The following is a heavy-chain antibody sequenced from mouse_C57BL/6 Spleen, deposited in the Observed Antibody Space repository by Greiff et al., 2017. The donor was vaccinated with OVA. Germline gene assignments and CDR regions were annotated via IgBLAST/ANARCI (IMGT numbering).Heavy chain of an antibody. V-gene: IGHV2-6-1*01. CDR1: GFSLTSYG. Sequence: VQGVESGPGLVAPSQSLSITCTVSGFSLTSYGVHWVRQPPGKGLEWLVVIWSDGCTTYNSALKSRLSIHKNNSKNQVFLKMNSLQTDDTAMYYCARHGVSFMDYWGQGTSVTVSS. CDR3: ARHGVSFMDY. J-gene: IGHJ4*01. CDR2: IWSDGCT.